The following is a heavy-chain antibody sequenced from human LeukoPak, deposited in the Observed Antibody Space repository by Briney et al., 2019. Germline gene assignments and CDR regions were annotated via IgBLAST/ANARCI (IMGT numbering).Heavy chain of an antibody. CDR3: ARHQSSTWYANGVGEDYFQY. J-gene: IGHJ1*01. CDR1: GFTFSNYG. V-gene: IGHV3-48*01. D-gene: IGHD2-2*01. Sequence: PGGSLRLSCAASGFTFSNYGMNWVRQAPGKGLEWVSYITISSSIIYYADSVRGRFTISRDNAKNSLYLQMNSLRADDTPVYYCARHQSSTWYANGVGEDYFQYWGERTLVTVSS. CDR2: ITISSSII.